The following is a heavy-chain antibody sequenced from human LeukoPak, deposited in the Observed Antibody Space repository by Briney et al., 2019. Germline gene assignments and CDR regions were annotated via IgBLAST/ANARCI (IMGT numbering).Heavy chain of an antibody. D-gene: IGHD6-19*01. CDR3: ARDVTSGFRIHDAFDI. CDR1: GFTFSSYS. J-gene: IGHJ3*02. CDR2: ISSSSSYI. V-gene: IGHV3-21*01. Sequence: GGTLRLSCAASGFTFSSYSMNWVRQAPGKGLEWVSSISSSSSYIYYADSVKGRFTISRDNAKNSLYLQMNSLRAEDTAVYYCARDVTSGFRIHDAFDIWGQGTMVTVSS.